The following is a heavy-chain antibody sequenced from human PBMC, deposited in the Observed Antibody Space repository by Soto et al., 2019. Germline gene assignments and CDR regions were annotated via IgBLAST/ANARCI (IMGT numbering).Heavy chain of an antibody. Sequence: SETLSLACTVMGDSVSSNNNHWSWFRQRPGKGLEWIGYIHYSGDSYDNPSLTSRFTMSMDVSKKQLSMNLRSVTAADTAIYYCAIDVKDRRGSPGFDYWGQGT. V-gene: IGHV4-31*03. CDR3: AIDVKDRRGSPGFDY. D-gene: IGHD3-22*01. J-gene: IGHJ4*02. CDR2: IHYSGDS. CDR1: GDSVSSNNNH.